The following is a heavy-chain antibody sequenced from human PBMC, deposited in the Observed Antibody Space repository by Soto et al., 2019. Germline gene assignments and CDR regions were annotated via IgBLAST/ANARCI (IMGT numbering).Heavy chain of an antibody. CDR3: ARDHPATVTTITNWFDP. Sequence: ASVKVSCKASGYTFTSYGISWLRQAPGQGLEWMGWISGYNGSTSYAQKFQGRVTMTRDTSTSTVYMELSSLRSEDTAVYYCARDHPATVTTITNWFDPWGQGTLVTVS. D-gene: IGHD4-17*01. J-gene: IGHJ5*02. CDR2: ISGYNGST. V-gene: IGHV1-18*01. CDR1: GYTFTSYG.